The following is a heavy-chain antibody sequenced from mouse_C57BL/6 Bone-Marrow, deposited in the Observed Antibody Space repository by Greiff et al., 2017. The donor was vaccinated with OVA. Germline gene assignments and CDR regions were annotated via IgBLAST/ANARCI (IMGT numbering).Heavy chain of an antibody. J-gene: IGHJ3*01. D-gene: IGHD2-4*01. CDR1: GYTFTDYE. CDR2: IDPETGGT. V-gene: IGHV1-15*01. CDR3: TRDGDYDWFAY. Sequence: VKLMESGAELVRPGASVTLSCKASGYTFTDYEMHWVKQTPVHGLEWIGAIDPETGGTAYNQKFKGKAILTADKSSSTAYMELRSLTSEDSAVYYCTRDGDYDWFAYWGQGTLVTVSA.